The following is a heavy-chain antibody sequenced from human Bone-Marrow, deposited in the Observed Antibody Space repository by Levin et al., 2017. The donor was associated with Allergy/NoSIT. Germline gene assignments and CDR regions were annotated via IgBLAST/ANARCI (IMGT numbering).Heavy chain of an antibody. D-gene: IGHD2-2*01. Sequence: GGSLRLSCVASGFNFSSYWMSWVRQAPGKGLEWVGNIKHDGSEKFYVDSVRGRFTVSRDNAKNSVYLQMNSLRAEDTALYYCATIPAVHWGQGTVVTVSS. J-gene: IGHJ3*01. CDR3: ATIPAVH. V-gene: IGHV3-7*02. CDR1: GFNFSSYW. CDR2: IKHDGSEK.